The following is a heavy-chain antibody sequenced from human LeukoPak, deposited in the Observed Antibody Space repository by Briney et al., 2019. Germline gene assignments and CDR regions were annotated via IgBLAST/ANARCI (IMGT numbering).Heavy chain of an antibody. CDR3: AKDRITIFDAIIRGLLCMDV. CDR2: ISGSGGST. D-gene: IGHD3-9*01. Sequence: TGGSLRLSCAASGFIFSTYTMIWVRQAPGKGPEWVSVISGSGGSTYYADSVNGRFTVSRDNSKNTLYLEMDSLRAGDTAVYYCAKDRITIFDAIIRGLLCMDVWGQGTTVTVSS. CDR1: GFIFSTYT. V-gene: IGHV3-23*01. J-gene: IGHJ6*02.